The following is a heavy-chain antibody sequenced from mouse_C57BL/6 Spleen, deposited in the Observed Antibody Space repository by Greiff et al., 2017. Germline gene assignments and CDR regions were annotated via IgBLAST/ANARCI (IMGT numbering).Heavy chain of an antibody. D-gene: IGHD1-1*01. CDR1: GYTFTSYW. V-gene: IGHV1-50*01. CDR2: IDPSDSYT. CDR3: ASESRYGSPTPYYFDY. J-gene: IGHJ2*01. Sequence: QVQLQQPGAELVKPGASVKLSCKASGYTFTSYWMQWVKQRPGQGLEWIGEIDPSDSYTNYNQKFKGKATLTVDTSSSTAYMQLSGLTSEDSAVYYCASESRYGSPTPYYFDYWGQGTTLTVSS.